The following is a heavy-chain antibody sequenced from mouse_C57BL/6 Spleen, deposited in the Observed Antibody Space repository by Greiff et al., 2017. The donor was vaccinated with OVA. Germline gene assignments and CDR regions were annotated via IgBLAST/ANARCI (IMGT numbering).Heavy chain of an antibody. V-gene: IGHV6-3*01. CDR1: GFTFSNYW. J-gene: IGHJ1*03. Sequence: EVQVEESGGGLVQPGGSMKLSCVASGFTFSNYWMNWVRQSPEKGLEWVAQIRFKSDNYATHYAVSVKGRFTISRDDSKSSVYLQMNNVRAEDTAIDYCTGGSNGDAYWYFDGWGTGTTVTVSS. CDR2: IRFKSDNYAT. D-gene: IGHD4-1*01. CDR3: TGGSNGDAYWYFDG.